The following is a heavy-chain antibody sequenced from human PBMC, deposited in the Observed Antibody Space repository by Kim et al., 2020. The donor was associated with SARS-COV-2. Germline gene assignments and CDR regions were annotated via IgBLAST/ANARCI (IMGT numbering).Heavy chain of an antibody. CDR1: GGSISSSNW. Sequence: SETLSLTCAVSGGSISSSNWWSWVRQPPGKGLEWIGEIYHSGSTNYNPSLKSRVTISVDKSKNQFSLKLSSVTAADTAVYYCARGWNYYDSSGYGQDYDYWGQGTLVTVSS. CDR3: ARGWNYYDSSGYGQDYDY. D-gene: IGHD3-22*01. V-gene: IGHV4-4*02. J-gene: IGHJ4*02. CDR2: IYHSGST.